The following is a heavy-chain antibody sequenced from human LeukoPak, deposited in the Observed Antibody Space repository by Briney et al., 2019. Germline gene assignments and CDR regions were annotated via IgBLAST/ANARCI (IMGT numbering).Heavy chain of an antibody. D-gene: IGHD3-10*01. CDR1: GGSFSGYY. Sequence: PSETLSLTCAVYGGSFSGYYWSWIRQPPGKGLEWIGEINHSGSTNYNPSLKSRVTISVDTSKNQFSLKLSSVTAADTAVYYCARGLLWFGGAGSETDRFDPWGQGTLVTVSS. J-gene: IGHJ5*02. V-gene: IGHV4-34*01. CDR3: ARGLLWFGGAGSETDRFDP. CDR2: INHSGST.